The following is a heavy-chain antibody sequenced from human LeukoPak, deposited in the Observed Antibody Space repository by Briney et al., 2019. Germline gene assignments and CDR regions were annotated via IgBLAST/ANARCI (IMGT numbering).Heavy chain of an antibody. CDR3: ARLHTYYYYGMDV. V-gene: IGHV5-51*01. CDR1: GYSFTTYW. Sequence: GESLKISCKGSGYSFTTYWISWVRQMPGKGLEWMAIIYPGDSDTRYSPSFQGQVTISADKSISTAYLQWSSLKASDTAMYYCARLHTYYYYGMDVWGQGTTVTVS. J-gene: IGHJ6*02. CDR2: IYPGDSDT.